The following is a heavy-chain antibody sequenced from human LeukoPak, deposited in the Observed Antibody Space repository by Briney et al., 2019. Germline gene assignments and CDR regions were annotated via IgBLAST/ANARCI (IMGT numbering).Heavy chain of an antibody. Sequence: ASVKVSCKASGYTFTSYGISWVRQALGQGLEWMGWISAYNGNTNYAQKLQGRVTMTTDTSTSTAYMELRSLRSDDTAVYYCARDGGSSHYSSSPETYWGQGTLVTVSS. D-gene: IGHD6-13*01. J-gene: IGHJ4*02. CDR1: GYTFTSYG. V-gene: IGHV1-18*01. CDR3: ARDGGSSHYSSSPETY. CDR2: ISAYNGNT.